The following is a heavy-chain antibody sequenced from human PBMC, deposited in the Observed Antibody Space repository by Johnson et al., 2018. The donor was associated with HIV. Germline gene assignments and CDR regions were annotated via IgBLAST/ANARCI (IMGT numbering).Heavy chain of an antibody. Sequence: VQLVESGGGVVRPGGSLRPSCTVAGSRFDDYGMSWVRKLPGKGLEWLPTINWNGGRTGYVDFLKGGFTISRDNAKNSLYLPMDSLRPEDTALYYCARDAHRTDDAFDIWGQGTMVTVSS. J-gene: IGHJ3*02. CDR1: GSRFDDYG. CDR3: ARDAHRTDDAFDI. V-gene: IGHV3-20*04. D-gene: IGHD1-14*01. CDR2: INWNGGRT.